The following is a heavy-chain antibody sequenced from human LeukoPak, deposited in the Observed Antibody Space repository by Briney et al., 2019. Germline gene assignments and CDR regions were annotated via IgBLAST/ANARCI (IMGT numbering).Heavy chain of an antibody. J-gene: IGHJ3*02. CDR3: ARVLRAFDI. Sequence: SETLSLTCAVYGGSFSGYCWSWIRQPPGKGLEWIGEINHSGSTNYNPSLKSRVTISVDTSKNQFSLKLSSVTAADTAVYYCARVLRAFDIWGQGTMVTVSS. V-gene: IGHV4-34*01. CDR1: GGSFSGYC. CDR2: INHSGST.